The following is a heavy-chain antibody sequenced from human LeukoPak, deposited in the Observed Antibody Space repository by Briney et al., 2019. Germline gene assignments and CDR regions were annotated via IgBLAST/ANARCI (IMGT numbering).Heavy chain of an antibody. CDR3: ARGQFYHDSTGYGE. CDR2: IYYSGST. D-gene: IGHD3-22*01. J-gene: IGHJ4*02. V-gene: IGHV4-59*08. Sequence: PSETLSLTCTVSGGSISSYYWCWIRQPPGKGLEWIGCIYYSGSTYYNPSLKSRVTILVDTPKNQISLRLSSLSAADTAVYYCARGQFYHDSTGYGEWGQGALVTVSS. CDR1: GGSISSYY.